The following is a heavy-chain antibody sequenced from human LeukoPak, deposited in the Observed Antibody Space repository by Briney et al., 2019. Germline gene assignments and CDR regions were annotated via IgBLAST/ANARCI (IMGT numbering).Heavy chain of an antibody. CDR1: GFTFSSYA. CDR2: ISGSGGSK. CDR3: ANEGIAVVGASDY. V-gene: IGHV3-23*01. D-gene: IGHD6-19*01. Sequence: GGSLRLSCAASGFTFSSYAMSWVRQAPGKGLEWVSAISGSGGSKYYADSVKGRFTISRDNSKNTLFLQMNSLRAEDTAVYYCANEGIAVVGASDYWGQGTLVSVSS. J-gene: IGHJ4*02.